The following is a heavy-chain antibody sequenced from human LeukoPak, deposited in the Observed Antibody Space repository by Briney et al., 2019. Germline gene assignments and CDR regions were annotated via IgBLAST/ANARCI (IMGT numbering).Heavy chain of an antibody. CDR1: GYTFTGYY. D-gene: IGHD3-10*01. J-gene: IGHJ4*02. V-gene: IGHV1-2*02. Sequence: ASVTVSCKASGYTFTGYYMHWVRQAPGQGLEWMGWINPNSGGTNYAQKFQGRVTMTRDTSISTAYMELSRVRSDDTAVYYCGRVFGELYDLNYWGQGTLVTVSS. CDR2: INPNSGGT. CDR3: GRVFGELYDLNY.